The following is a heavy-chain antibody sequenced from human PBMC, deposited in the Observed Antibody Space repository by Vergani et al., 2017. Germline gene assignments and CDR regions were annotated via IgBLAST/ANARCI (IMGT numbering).Heavy chain of an antibody. CDR2: INPNSGGT. D-gene: IGHD1-26*01. J-gene: IGHJ6*02. CDR1: GYTFTGYY. CDR3: ARRSPPLPDYDYGMDV. Sequence: QVQLVQSGAEVKKPGASVKVSCKASGYTFTGYYMHWVRQAPGQGLEWMGWINPNSGGTNYAQKFQGRVTMTRDTSISTAYMELSRLRSDDTGVYYCARRSPPLPDYDYGMDVWGQGTTVTVSS. V-gene: IGHV1-2*02.